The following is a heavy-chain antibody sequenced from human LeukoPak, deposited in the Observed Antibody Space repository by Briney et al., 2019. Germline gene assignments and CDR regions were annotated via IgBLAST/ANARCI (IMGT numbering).Heavy chain of an antibody. CDR3: ARADEYMVRGTVDY. V-gene: IGHV3-7*01. CDR1: GFTFDNYV. D-gene: IGHD3-10*01. J-gene: IGHJ4*02. CDR2: IKQDGSEK. Sequence: PGGSLRLSCAASGFTFDNYVMAWFRQAPGKGLEWVANIKQDGSEKYYVDSVKGRFTISRDNAKNSLYLQMNSLRAEDTAVYYCARADEYMVRGTVDYWGQGTLVTVSS.